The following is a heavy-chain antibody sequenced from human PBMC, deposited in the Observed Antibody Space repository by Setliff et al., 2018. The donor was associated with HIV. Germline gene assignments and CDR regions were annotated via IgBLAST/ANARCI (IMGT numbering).Heavy chain of an antibody. CDR2: IYHSGST. Sequence: LPETLSLTCAVSGYSISSGYYWGWIRQPPGKGLEWIGSIYHSGSTYYNPSLKSRVTISVDTSKNQFSLKLSSVTAADTAVYYCARRGDYYDSSGYCDYWGQGTLVTVSS. V-gene: IGHV4-38-2*01. CDR1: GYSISSGYY. D-gene: IGHD3-22*01. J-gene: IGHJ4*02. CDR3: ARRGDYYDSSGYCDY.